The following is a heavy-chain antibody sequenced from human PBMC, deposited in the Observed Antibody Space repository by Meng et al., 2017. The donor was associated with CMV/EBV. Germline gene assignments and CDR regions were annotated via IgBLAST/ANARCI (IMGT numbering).Heavy chain of an antibody. CDR2: IFSNDEK. J-gene: IGHJ4*02. CDR3: RSLRSDDTAVYYCARDVRYAAAGLRTFDY. D-gene: IGHD6-13*01. V-gene: IGHV2-26*01. Sequence: SGPTLVKPTETLTLTCTVSGFSLSNARMGVSWIRQPPGKALEWLAHIFSNDEKSYSTSLKSRLTISKDTSKSQVVLTMTTDTSTSTAYMELRSLRSDDTAVYYCARDVRYAAAGLRTFDYWGQGTLVTVSS. CDR1: GFSLSNARMG.